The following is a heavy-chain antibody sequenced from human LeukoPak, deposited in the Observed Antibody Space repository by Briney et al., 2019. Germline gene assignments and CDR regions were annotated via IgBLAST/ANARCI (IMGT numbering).Heavy chain of an antibody. Sequence: TLSLTCAVSGGSISSGGYSWSWIRQPPGKGLEWIGYIYHSGSTYYNPSLKSRVTISVDRSKNQFSLKLSSVTAADTAVYYCARDSGYCSSTSCYNWFDPWGQGTLVTVSS. V-gene: IGHV4-30-2*01. CDR2: IYHSGST. CDR3: ARDSGYCSSTSCYNWFDP. J-gene: IGHJ5*02. D-gene: IGHD2-2*03. CDR1: GGSISSGGYS.